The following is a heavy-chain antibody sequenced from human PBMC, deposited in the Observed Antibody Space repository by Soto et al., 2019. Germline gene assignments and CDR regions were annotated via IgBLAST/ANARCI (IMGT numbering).Heavy chain of an antibody. Sequence: XETLSLTCTVSGGSISSYYWSWIRQPPGKGLEWIGYIYYSGSTNYNPSLKSRVTISVDTSKNQFSLKLSSVTAADTAVYYCARGGSSPGGYYYYGMDVWGQGTTVTVSS. CDR1: GGSISSYY. CDR2: IYYSGST. CDR3: ARGGSSPGGYYYYGMDV. J-gene: IGHJ6*02. D-gene: IGHD6-6*01. V-gene: IGHV4-59*01.